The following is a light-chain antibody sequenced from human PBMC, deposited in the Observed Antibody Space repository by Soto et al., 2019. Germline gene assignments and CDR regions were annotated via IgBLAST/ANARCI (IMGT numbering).Light chain of an antibody. CDR2: AAS. V-gene: IGKV1-8*01. CDR1: QGISSY. Sequence: AIRMTQSPSSLSASTGDRVTITCRASQGISSYLAWYQQKPGKAPKLLIYAASTLQSGVPSRFSGSGSGTDFTPTISALQSEDFATYYCQQYYSYPWTFGQGTKVEIK. CDR3: QQYYSYPWT. J-gene: IGKJ1*01.